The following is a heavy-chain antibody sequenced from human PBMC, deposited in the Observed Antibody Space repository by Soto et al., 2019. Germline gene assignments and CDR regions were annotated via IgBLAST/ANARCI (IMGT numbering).Heavy chain of an antibody. Sequence: QVQLQESGPGLVKPSQTLSLTCAVSGGSMSSGDYYWNWIRQHPEKGLEWIGYINYRGSTFYNPSLKSRFTISVDTSKNQFSLKLTSVTAADTAMYYCARDAPGAAPYWGQGTLVTVSS. CDR1: GGSMSSGDYY. J-gene: IGHJ4*02. D-gene: IGHD6-13*01. CDR3: ARDAPGAAPY. V-gene: IGHV4-31*11. CDR2: INYRGST.